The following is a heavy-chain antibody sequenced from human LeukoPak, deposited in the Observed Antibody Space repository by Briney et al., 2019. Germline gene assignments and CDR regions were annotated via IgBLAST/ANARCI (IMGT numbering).Heavy chain of an antibody. D-gene: IGHD6-19*01. CDR3: ARDFVAVASLDY. CDR2: ISPIFGTV. J-gene: IGHJ4*02. CDR1: GGTFSRYA. V-gene: IGHV1-69*13. Sequence: ASVKVSCKASGGTFSRYAISWVRQAPGQGLEWMGGISPIFGTVNYAQKFQGRVTITADESTSTAYMEVRSLRSDDTAVYYCARDFVAVASLDYWGQGTLVTVSS.